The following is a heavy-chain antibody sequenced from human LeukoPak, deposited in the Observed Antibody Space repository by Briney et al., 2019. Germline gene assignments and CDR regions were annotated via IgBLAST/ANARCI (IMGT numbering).Heavy chain of an antibody. CDR3: ARVAAVAGTGGWFDP. CDR2: IYHSGST. V-gene: IGHV4-38-2*02. D-gene: IGHD6-19*01. CDR1: GYSTSSGYY. Sequence: SETLSLTCTVSGYSTSSGYYWGWIRQPPGKGLEWIGSIYHSGSTYYNPSLKSRVTISVDTSKNQFSLKLSSVTAADTAVYYCARVAAVAGTGGWFDPWGQGTLVTVSS. J-gene: IGHJ5*02.